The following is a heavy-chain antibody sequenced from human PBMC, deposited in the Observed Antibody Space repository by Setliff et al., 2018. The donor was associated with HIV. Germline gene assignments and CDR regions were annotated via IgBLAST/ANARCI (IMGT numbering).Heavy chain of an antibody. V-gene: IGHV4-59*08. Sequence: SETLSLTCTVSGGSISSYYWSWIRQPPEKGLEWIGYIYDRGGTNYNPSLKSRVTISVDMSKNQFSLKLNSVTAADTAVYHCARGDTYYHDSSGYVKSALDCFDIWGQGTMVTVSS. D-gene: IGHD3-22*01. CDR3: ARGDTYYHDSSGYVKSALDCFDI. CDR1: GGSISSYY. J-gene: IGHJ3*02. CDR2: IYDRGGT.